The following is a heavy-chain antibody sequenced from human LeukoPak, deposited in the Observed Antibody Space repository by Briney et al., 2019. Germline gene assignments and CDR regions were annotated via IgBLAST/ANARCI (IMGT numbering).Heavy chain of an antibody. V-gene: IGHV3-9*01. J-gene: IGHJ1*01. CDR1: GFTFDDYA. CDR3: EKALFGTSCYLSSQN. D-gene: IGHD6-13*01. Sequence: PGGSLRLSCAASGFTFDDYAMHWVRQAPGKGLEWVSGISWNSGSIGYADSVKGRFTISRDNAKNSLYLQMNSLRAEDTALYYCEKALFGTSCYLSSQNGGQGTLATVSS. CDR2: ISWNSGSI.